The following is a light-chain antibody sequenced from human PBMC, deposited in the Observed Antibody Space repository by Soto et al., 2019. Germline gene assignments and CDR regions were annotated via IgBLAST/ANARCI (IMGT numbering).Light chain of an antibody. CDR3: QQYNNWYT. J-gene: IGKJ2*01. CDR1: QSVNSD. Sequence: EIVLTQSPGTLSLSPGERATLSCRASQSVNSDLAWYQQKPGQAPRLLISGASTRVTGIPARFSGSGSGTEFTLTISSLQSEDFAVYYCQQYNNWYTFGQGTKLEIK. CDR2: GAS. V-gene: IGKV3-15*01.